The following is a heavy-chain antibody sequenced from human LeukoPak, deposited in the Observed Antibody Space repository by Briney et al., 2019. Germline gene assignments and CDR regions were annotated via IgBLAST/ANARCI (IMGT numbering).Heavy chain of an antibody. CDR3: ARGATIFGVAKGGYYLDY. Sequence: SSETLSLTCTVSGDSISSGDYYWSWIRQSPGKGLEWIGYIFHSGSAFYNPSLNSRVTISVDTSKNQFSLKLSSVTAADTAVYYCARGATIFGVAKGGYYLDYWGQGTLVTVSS. CDR2: IFHSGSA. V-gene: IGHV4-30-4*02. J-gene: IGHJ4*02. CDR1: GDSISSGDYY. D-gene: IGHD3-3*01.